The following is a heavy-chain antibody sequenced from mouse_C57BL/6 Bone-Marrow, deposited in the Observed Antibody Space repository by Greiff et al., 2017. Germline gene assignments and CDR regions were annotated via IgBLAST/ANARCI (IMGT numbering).Heavy chain of an antibody. CDR1: GFNIKNTY. D-gene: IGHD1-1*01. V-gene: IGHV14-3*01. J-gene: IGHJ1*03. CDR3: ARTTVVATGYFDV. CDR2: IDPANGKT. Sequence: DVKLQESVAELVRPGASVKLSCTASGFNIKNTYMHWVKQRPEQGLEWIGRIDPANGKTKYAPKFQGKATITADTSSNTAYLQLSSLTSEDTAIYYCARTTVVATGYFDVWGTGTTVTVSS.